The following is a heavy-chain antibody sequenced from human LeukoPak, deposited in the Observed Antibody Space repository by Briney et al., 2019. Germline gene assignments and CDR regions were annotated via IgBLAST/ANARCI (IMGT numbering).Heavy chain of an antibody. J-gene: IGHJ5*02. CDR2: IYHSGST. V-gene: IGHV4-4*02. Sequence: SETLSLTCAVSGGSFSSDNWWSWVRQPPGKGLGWIGEIYHSGSTNYNPSLKSRVTISVDKSKNQFSLKLNSVTAADTAVYFCARVDFYYDSSAYFYGWLDPWGQGTLVTVSS. D-gene: IGHD3-22*01. CDR3: ARVDFYYDSSAYFYGWLDP. CDR1: GGSFSSDNW.